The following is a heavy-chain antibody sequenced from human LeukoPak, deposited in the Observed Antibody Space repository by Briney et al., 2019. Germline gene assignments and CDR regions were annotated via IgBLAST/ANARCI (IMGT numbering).Heavy chain of an antibody. V-gene: IGHV1-2*04. CDR1: GYTFAAYY. Sequence: AASVKVSCKASGYTFAAYYMHWVRQAPGQGLEWMGWINPNSGGTNYAQKFQGWVTMTRDTSISTAYMELSRLRSDDTAVYYCARDMELLWLKNYYYYGMDVWGQGTTVTVSS. CDR2: INPNSGGT. CDR3: ARDMELLWLKNYYYYGMDV. D-gene: IGHD3-10*01. J-gene: IGHJ6*02.